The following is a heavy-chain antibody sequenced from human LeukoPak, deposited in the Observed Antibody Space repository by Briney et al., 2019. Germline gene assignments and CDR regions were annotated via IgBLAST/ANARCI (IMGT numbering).Heavy chain of an antibody. J-gene: IGHJ5*02. D-gene: IGHD1-1*01. CDR1: GGSISSYY. CDR2: VYYTGST. V-gene: IGHV4-59*01. Sequence: SETLSLTCTVSGGSISSYYWSWIRQPPGKRLECIGYVYYTGSTDYNPSLKSRVTISLDTSKRQFSLKLSSVTAADTAVYYGARASGAPTGIPGAWFDPWGQGTLVTVSS. CDR3: ARASGAPTGIPGAWFDP.